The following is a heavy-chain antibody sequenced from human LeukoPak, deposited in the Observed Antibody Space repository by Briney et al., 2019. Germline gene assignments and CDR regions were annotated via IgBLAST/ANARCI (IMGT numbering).Heavy chain of an antibody. J-gene: IGHJ4*02. V-gene: IGHV3-23*01. Sequence: PGGSLRLSCAASGFTFSSYEMNWVRQTPGKGLEWVSTISGSGGSTFYADSVKGRFTISRDNSKNTLYLQVNGLRTEDTAVYYCAKDRLLNCRGDCYIFDYWGQGTLVTVSS. CDR3: AKDRLLNCRGDCYIFDY. D-gene: IGHD2-21*02. CDR2: ISGSGGST. CDR1: GFTFSSYE.